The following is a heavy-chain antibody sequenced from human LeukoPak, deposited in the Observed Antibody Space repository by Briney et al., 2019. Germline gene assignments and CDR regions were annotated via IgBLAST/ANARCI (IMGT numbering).Heavy chain of an antibody. CDR1: GYTFTGYY. CDR2: INPNSGGT. J-gene: IGHJ4*02. D-gene: IGHD2-2*01. V-gene: IGHV1-2*02. CDR3: ARVGYCSSTSCSGDY. Sequence: ASVKVSCKTSGYTFTGYYMHWVRQAPGQGLEWMGWINPNSGGTNYAQKFQGRVTMTRDTSISTAYMELSRLRSDDTAVYYCARVGYCSSTSCSGDYWGQGTLVTVSS.